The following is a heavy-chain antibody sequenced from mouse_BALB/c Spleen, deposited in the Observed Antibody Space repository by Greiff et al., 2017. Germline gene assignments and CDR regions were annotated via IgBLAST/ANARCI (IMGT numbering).Heavy chain of an antibody. CDR1: GYTFSSYW. V-gene: IGHV1-9*01. J-gene: IGHJ3*01. Sequence: QVQLQQSGAELIKPGASVKISCKATGYTFSSYWIEWVKQRPGHGLEWIGEILPGSGSTNYNEKFKGKATFTADTSSNTAYMQLSSLTSEDSAVYYCARRATAKAYWGQGTLVTVSA. CDR2: ILPGSGST. D-gene: IGHD1-2*01. CDR3: ARRATAKAY.